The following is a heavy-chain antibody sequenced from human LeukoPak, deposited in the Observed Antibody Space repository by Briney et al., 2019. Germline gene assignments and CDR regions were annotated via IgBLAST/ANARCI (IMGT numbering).Heavy chain of an antibody. V-gene: IGHV4-59*01. Sequence: KPSETLSLTCTVSGGSISSYYWSWIRQPPGKGLEWIGYIYYSGSTNYNPSPKSRVTISVDTSKNQFSLSLSSVTAADTAVYYCARYHQPSGPNWLDRWGQGTLVTVSS. CDR3: ARYHQPSGPNWLDR. J-gene: IGHJ5*02. CDR2: IYYSGST. CDR1: GGSISSYY. D-gene: IGHD2-15*01.